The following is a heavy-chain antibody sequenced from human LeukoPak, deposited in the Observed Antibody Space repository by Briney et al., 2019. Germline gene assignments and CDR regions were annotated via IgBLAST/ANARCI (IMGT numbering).Heavy chain of an antibody. CDR3: ARGGGDYEDPFDI. D-gene: IGHD4-17*01. Sequence: GWSLRLSCAASGFTFSSYEMNWVRQAPGQGLEWVSYISSSGSTIYYADSVKGRFTISRDNAKNSLYLQMNSLRAEDTAVYYCARGGGDYEDPFDIWGQGTMVTVSS. J-gene: IGHJ3*02. CDR1: GFTFSSYE. V-gene: IGHV3-48*03. CDR2: ISSSGSTI.